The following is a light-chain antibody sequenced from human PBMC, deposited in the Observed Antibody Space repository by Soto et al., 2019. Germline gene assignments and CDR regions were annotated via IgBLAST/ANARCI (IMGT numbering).Light chain of an antibody. Sequence: DIQMTQSPSTLSASVEDRFTIPCRASQPISSWLAWYHQKPGKAPKLLIYDASNLESGVPSRFSGRGSGTEFTLTISSLQPDYFATYYCQQYNSYWTFGQGTKVDIK. CDR2: DAS. CDR3: QQYNSYWT. V-gene: IGKV1-5*01. CDR1: QPISSW. J-gene: IGKJ1*01.